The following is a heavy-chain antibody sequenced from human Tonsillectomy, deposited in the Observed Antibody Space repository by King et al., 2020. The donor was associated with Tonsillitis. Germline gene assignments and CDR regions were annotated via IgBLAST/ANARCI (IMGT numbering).Heavy chain of an antibody. CDR1: GFTFSSYG. J-gene: IGHJ2*01. V-gene: IGHV3-30*18. Sequence: VQLVESGGGVVQPGRSLRLSCAASGFTFSSYGMHWVRQAPGKGLKWVAVISYDGSNKYYADSVKGRFTISRDNSKNTLYLKMNSMRTDDTAVYYCAKCPNKFYDSNGSWFGNSYFDLCGRGTLVTVSS. D-gene: IGHD3-22*01. CDR2: ISYDGSNK. CDR3: AKCPNKFYDSNGSWFGNSYFDL.